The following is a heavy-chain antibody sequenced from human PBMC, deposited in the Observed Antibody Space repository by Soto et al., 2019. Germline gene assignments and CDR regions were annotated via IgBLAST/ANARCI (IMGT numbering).Heavy chain of an antibody. CDR1: GFTFSSYD. J-gene: IGHJ4*02. D-gene: IGHD6-13*01. V-gene: IGHV3-13*01. CDR2: IGTAGDT. Sequence: GGSLRLSCAASGFTFSSYDMHWVRQATGKGLEWVSAIGTAGDTYYPGSVKGRFTISRENAKNSLYLQMNSLRAEDTAVYYCARAPGRFYSSSWSLDYWGQGTLVTVSS. CDR3: ARAPGRFYSSSWSLDY.